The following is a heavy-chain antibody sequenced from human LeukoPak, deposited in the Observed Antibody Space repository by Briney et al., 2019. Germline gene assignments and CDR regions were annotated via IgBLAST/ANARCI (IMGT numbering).Heavy chain of an antibody. CDR3: TRRTSSQDY. V-gene: IGHV3-23*01. Sequence: PGGSLRLSCAASGFTFSSYAMTWVRQAPGKGLEWVSGINGSGGRTYYAVSVKGRFTISRDNSKNTLYLQMNSLKTEDTAVYYCTRRTSSQDYWGQGTLVTVSS. D-gene: IGHD1-1*01. CDR2: INGSGGRT. CDR1: GFTFSSYA. J-gene: IGHJ4*02.